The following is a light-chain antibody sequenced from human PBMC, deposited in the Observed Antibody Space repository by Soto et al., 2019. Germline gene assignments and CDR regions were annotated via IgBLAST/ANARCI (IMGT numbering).Light chain of an antibody. CDR3: QSYDSSSVV. J-gene: IGLJ2*01. CDR2: ANI. V-gene: IGLV1-40*01. CDR1: SSNIGAGYD. Sequence: QSVLTQPHSVSGAPGQRVTISCTGSSSNIGAGYDVHWYQQLPGTAPKLLIYANINRPSGVPDRFSGSKSGTSASLAITGLQAEDEADYYCQSYDSSSVVFGGGTKVTVL.